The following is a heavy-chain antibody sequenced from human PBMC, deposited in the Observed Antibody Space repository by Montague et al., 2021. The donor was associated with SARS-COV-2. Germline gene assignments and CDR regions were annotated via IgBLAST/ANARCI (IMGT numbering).Heavy chain of an antibody. Sequence: SETLSLTCSVSSGSIISSGYYWGWIRQPPGKELEWIGNIYYSGTTYYNPSLQSRGTISVDTSENHLSLRLSSMTAADTAVYFCARGMIRGVTTPFDYWGQGSQVTVSS. CDR3: ARGMIRGVTTPFDY. CDR2: IYYSGTT. V-gene: IGHV4-39*02. D-gene: IGHD3-10*01. J-gene: IGHJ4*02. CDR1: SGSIISSGYY.